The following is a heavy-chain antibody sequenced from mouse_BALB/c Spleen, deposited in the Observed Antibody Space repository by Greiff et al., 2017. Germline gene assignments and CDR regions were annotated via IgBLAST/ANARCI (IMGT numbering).Heavy chain of an antibody. J-gene: IGHJ2*01. CDR1: GFNIKDTY. CDR2: IDPANGNT. V-gene: IGHV14-3*02. Sequence: EVKLQESGAELVKPGASVKLSCTASGFNIKDTYMHWVKQRPEQGLEWIGRIDPANGNTKYDPKFQGKATITADTSSNTAYLQLSSLTSEDTAVYYCAPYGNSYYLDYWGQGTTLTVSS. D-gene: IGHD2-1*01. CDR3: APYGNSYYLDY.